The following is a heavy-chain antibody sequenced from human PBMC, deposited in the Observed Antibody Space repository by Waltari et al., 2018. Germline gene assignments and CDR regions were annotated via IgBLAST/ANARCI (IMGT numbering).Heavy chain of an antibody. J-gene: IGHJ5*02. CDR3: AREFDSGGYYYRAA. D-gene: IGHD3-22*01. CDR2: IDPSGTT. CDR1: GDSISAYY. V-gene: IGHV4-4*07. Sequence: QVQLQESGPRLVKPPEPLSLTCTVSGDSISAYYWSWLRQPAGKGLEWIGRIDPSGTTNYNPDLKRRVTMSGDTSKNQFSLRLRSVTVADTAVYYCAREFDSGGYYYRAAWGQGALVTVSS.